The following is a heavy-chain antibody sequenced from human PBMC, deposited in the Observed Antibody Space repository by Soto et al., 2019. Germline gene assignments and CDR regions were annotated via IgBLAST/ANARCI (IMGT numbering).Heavy chain of an antibody. J-gene: IGHJ4*02. Sequence: GGSPTLSSATSELTFRSYTMDLVRQAPGKGLEWVAFVSYDGDDKYYADSVKGRFTISRDNSENTVFLQLNSLSADDTAVYFCAKSRYVDSSGDFYDFWGQGTLVQVS. D-gene: IGHD3-22*01. CDR2: VSYDGDDK. V-gene: IGHV3-30-3*02. CDR3: AKSRYVDSSGDFYDF. CDR1: ELTFRSYT.